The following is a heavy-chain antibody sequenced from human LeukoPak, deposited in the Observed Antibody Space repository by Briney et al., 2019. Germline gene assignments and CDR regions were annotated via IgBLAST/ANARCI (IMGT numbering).Heavy chain of an antibody. CDR1: GFTFDDYA. V-gene: IGHV3-9*01. D-gene: IGHD3-22*01. CDR3: AKGAQAGPYYYDSSGYYDY. Sequence: SLRLSCAASGFTFDDYAMHWVRQAPGKGLEWVSGISWNSGSIGYADSVKGRFTISRDNAKNSLYLQMNSLRAEDTALYYCAKGAQAGPYYYDSSGYYDYWGQGTLVTVSS. J-gene: IGHJ4*02. CDR2: ISWNSGSI.